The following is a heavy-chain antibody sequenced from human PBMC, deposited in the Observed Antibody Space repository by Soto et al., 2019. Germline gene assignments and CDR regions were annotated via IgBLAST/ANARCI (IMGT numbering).Heavy chain of an antibody. J-gene: IGHJ1*01. CDR3: AHGQVTVTRAYQN. V-gene: IGHV2-5*01. D-gene: IGHD4-17*01. Sequence: SGPTLVNPTQTLTLTCTFSGFSLSTTSTTEVGVGWIRQPPGKALEWLALIFWNDDKRYSSTLKSRLTITKDTSKNQVVLTMTDVDPEDTATYFCAHGQVTVTRAYQNWGLGTLVTVSS. CDR1: GFSLSTTSTTEVG. CDR2: IFWNDDK.